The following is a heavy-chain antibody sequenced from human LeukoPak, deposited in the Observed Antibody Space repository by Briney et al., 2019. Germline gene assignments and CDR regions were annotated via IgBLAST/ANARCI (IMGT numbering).Heavy chain of an antibody. CDR1: GGSISSGGYY. CDR3: ARSAMVRGADKGAFDI. V-gene: IGHV4-31*03. J-gene: IGHJ3*02. CDR2: TYYSGST. D-gene: IGHD3-10*01. Sequence: SQTLSLTCTVSGGSISSGGYYWRWIRQHPGKGLEWIGYTYYSGSTYYNPSLKSRVTISVDTSKNQFSLKLSSVTAADTAVYYCARSAMVRGADKGAFDIWGQGTMVTVSS.